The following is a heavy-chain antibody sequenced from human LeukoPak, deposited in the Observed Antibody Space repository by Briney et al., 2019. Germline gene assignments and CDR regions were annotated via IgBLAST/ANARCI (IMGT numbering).Heavy chain of an antibody. CDR1: GYSFTSYW. V-gene: IGHV5-51*01. CDR3: ARHYCSSTSCYGSFDY. J-gene: IGHJ4*02. D-gene: IGHD2-2*01. Sequence: GESLKISCQGSGYSFTSYWIGWVRQMPGKGLEWMGIIYPGDSDTRYSPSFQGQVTISADKSISTAYLQWSSLKASDTAMYYCARHYCSSTSCYGSFDYWGQGTLVTVSS. CDR2: IYPGDSDT.